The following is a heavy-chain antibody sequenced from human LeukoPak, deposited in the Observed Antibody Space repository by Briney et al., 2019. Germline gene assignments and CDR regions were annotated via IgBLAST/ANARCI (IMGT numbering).Heavy chain of an antibody. CDR2: ISSSSSYI. V-gene: IGHV3-21*01. CDR1: GFTFSSYS. CDR3: ARSSGWPRGAFDI. D-gene: IGHD6-19*01. J-gene: IGHJ3*02. Sequence: GGSLRLSCVASGFTFSSYSMNWVRQAPGKGLEWVSSISSSSSYIYYADSVKGRFTISRDNAKNSLYLQMNSLRAEDTAVYYCARSSGWPRGAFDIWGQGTMVTVSS.